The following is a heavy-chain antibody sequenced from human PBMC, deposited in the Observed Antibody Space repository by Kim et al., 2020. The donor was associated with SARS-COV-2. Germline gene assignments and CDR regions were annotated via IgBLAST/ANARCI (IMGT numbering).Heavy chain of an antibody. Sequence: SRVTISVDTSKNQFSLKLSSVTAADTAVYYCARVARSSSWRDYYYYGMDVWGQGTTVTVSS. V-gene: IGHV4-30-2*04. D-gene: IGHD6-13*01. CDR3: ARVARSSSWRDYYYYGMDV. J-gene: IGHJ6*02.